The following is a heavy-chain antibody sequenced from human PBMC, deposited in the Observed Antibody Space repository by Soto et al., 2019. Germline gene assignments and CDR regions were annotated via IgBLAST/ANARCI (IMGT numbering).Heavy chain of an antibody. V-gene: IGHV3-30*18. CDR3: AKVRDTAMAGRLYYYYGMDV. J-gene: IGHJ6*02. CDR1: GFTFSSYG. Sequence: GGSLRLSCAASGFTFSSYGMHWVRQAPGKGLEWVAVISYDGSNKYYADSVKGRFTISRDNSKNTLYLQMNSLRAEDTAVYYCAKVRDTAMAGRLYYYYGMDVWGQGTTVTVSS. D-gene: IGHD5-18*01. CDR2: ISYDGSNK.